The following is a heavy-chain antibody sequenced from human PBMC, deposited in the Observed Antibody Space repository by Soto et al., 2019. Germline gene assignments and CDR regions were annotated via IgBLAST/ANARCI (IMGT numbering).Heavy chain of an antibody. V-gene: IGHV4-39*01. Sequence: SETLSLTCTVSGGSISSSSYYWGWIRQPPGKGLEWIGSIYYSGSTYYNPSLKSRVTISVDTSKNQFSLKLSSVTAADTAVYYCARRDYAYLPEYWGQGTLVTVSS. CDR3: ARRDYAYLPEY. CDR2: IYYSGST. D-gene: IGHD4-17*01. J-gene: IGHJ4*02. CDR1: GGSISSSSYY.